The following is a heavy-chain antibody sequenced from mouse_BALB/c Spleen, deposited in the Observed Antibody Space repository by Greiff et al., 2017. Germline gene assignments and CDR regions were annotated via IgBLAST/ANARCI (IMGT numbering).Heavy chain of an antibody. Sequence: EVQLQQSGPELMKPGASVKISCKASGYSFTSYYMHWVMQSHGKSLEWIGYIDPFNGGTSYNQKFKGKATLTVDKSSSTAYMHLSSLTSEDSAVYYCARGYWYFDVWGAGTTVTVSS. CDR1: GYSFTSYY. CDR2: IDPFNGGT. V-gene: IGHV1S135*01. CDR3: ARGYWYFDV. J-gene: IGHJ1*01.